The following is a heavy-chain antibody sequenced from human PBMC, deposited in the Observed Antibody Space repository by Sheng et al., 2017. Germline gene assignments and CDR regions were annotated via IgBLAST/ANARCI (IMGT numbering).Heavy chain of an antibody. Sequence: VQLVESGGGVVQPGESLRLSCVASGFTLSNSDMHWVRQVPGKGLEWVAVLSYNGNDKYYADSVKGRFTISRDNSKNTLYVQMDSLTIDDAAVYYCVRGPWYGSEREGYWGQGTLVTVS. V-gene: IGHV3-30*03. CDR3: VRGPWYGSEREGY. CDR2: LSYNGNDK. CDR1: GFTLSNSD. D-gene: IGHD3-10*01. J-gene: IGHJ4*02.